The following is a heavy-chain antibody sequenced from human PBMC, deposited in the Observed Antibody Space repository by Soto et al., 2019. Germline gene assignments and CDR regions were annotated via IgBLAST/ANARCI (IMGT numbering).Heavy chain of an antibody. J-gene: IGHJ3*02. Sequence: GWSLRLSCAASGFTFSSYAMSLVRQAPGKGLEWVSAISGSGGSTYYADSVKGRFTISRDNSKNTLYLQMDILRVEDTAVYFCAKGGYYSLFDIWGKGTVVTVSS. CDR1: GFTFSSYA. CDR3: AKGGYYSLFDI. CDR2: ISGSGGST. V-gene: IGHV3-23*01. D-gene: IGHD3-16*01.